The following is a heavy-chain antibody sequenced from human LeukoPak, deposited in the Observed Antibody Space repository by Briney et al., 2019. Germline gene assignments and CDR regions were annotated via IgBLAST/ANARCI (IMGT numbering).Heavy chain of an antibody. CDR2: INPNSGGT. CDR1: GYTFTGYY. D-gene: IGHD2-2*01. CDR3: ARASTTEYCSSTSCYGSYDFWSGWSKGGFDP. Sequence: ASVKVSCKASGYTFTGYYMHWVRQAPGQGLEWMGWINPNSGGTNYVQKFQGRVTMTRDTSISTAYMELSRLRSDDTAVYYCARASTTEYCSSTSCYGSYDFWSGWSKGGFDPWGQGTLVTVSS. J-gene: IGHJ5*02. V-gene: IGHV1-2*02.